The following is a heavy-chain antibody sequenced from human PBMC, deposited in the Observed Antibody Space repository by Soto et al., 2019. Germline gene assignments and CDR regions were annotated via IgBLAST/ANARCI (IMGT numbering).Heavy chain of an antibody. CDR2: INGKSDGETT. CDR1: GFSFSSTF. Sequence: EVQLVESGGALIKPGGSLRLSCAVSGFSFSSTFMNWVRQAPGKGLEWVGRINGKSDGETTDFAAPVKGRFTISRDYSKNTLYLEMNSLKTEDTAVYYCATEYFYRLTYWGQGTLVTVPA. V-gene: IGHV3-15*07. D-gene: IGHD3-16*02. CDR3: ATEYFYRLTY. J-gene: IGHJ4*02.